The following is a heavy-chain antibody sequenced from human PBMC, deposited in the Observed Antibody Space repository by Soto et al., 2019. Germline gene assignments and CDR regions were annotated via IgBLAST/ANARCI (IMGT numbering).Heavy chain of an antibody. V-gene: IGHV3-66*01. CDR2: IYKDFT. D-gene: IGHD2-15*01. J-gene: IGHJ3*02. CDR3: AREPRYCSGGSCSIMGDAFDI. Sequence: EVQLVESGEGLVQPGGSLRLSCVASGFTVTDIYMNWVRQAPGKGLEWVSVIYKDFTDYADFVKGRFSVSTDSSKNALYLQMDNLRAEDTAVYYCAREPRYCSGGSCSIMGDAFDIWGQGAMVTVSS. CDR1: GFTVTDIY.